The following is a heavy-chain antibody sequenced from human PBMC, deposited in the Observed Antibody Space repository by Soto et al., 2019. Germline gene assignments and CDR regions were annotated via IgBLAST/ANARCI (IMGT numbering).Heavy chain of an antibody. J-gene: IGHJ4*02. CDR2: IDHDGPT. CDR1: GFTFSNYW. CDR3: VRDSHGDY. Sequence: EVQLVDSGGGLVQPGGSLRLSCAGSGFTFSNYWMHWVRQAPGKGLEWVSRIDHDGPTDYADSVRGRFTISRDNAENTMYLQMNRLRPEGTGVYYCVRDSHGDYWCQGTLVSVSS. V-gene: IGHV3-74*01.